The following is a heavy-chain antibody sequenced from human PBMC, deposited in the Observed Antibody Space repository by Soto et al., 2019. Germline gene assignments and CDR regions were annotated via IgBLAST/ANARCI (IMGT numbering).Heavy chain of an antibody. Sequence: PGGSLRLSCAASGFTFSSYGMHWVRQAPGKGLEWVAVISYDGSNKYYADSVKGRFTISRDNSKNTLYLQMNSLRAEDTAVYHCAKDSYYDSSGSLGAFDIWGQGTMVTVSS. CDR1: GFTFSSYG. V-gene: IGHV3-30*18. J-gene: IGHJ3*02. D-gene: IGHD3-22*01. CDR2: ISYDGSNK. CDR3: AKDSYYDSSGSLGAFDI.